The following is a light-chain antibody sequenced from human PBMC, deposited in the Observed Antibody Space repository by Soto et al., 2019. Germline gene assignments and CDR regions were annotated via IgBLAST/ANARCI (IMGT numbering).Light chain of an antibody. CDR2: DVN. V-gene: IGLV2-14*01. CDR3: SSYTSDSTYV. J-gene: IGLJ1*01. Sequence: QSVLTQPASVSGSPGQSISISCTGTSNDVGGYNFVSWYQQHPDKAPKLVIFDVNNRPSGVSDRFSGSKSGNTASLTISGLQLEDEADYYCSSYTSDSTYVFGTGTKVTVL. CDR1: SNDVGGYNF.